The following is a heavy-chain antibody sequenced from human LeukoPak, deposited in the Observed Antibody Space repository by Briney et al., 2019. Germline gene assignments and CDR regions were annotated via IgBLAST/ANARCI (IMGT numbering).Heavy chain of an antibody. CDR3: ARHATYDSSGIHQIAFDI. V-gene: IGHV5-51*01. J-gene: IGHJ3*02. Sequence: GESLKISCKGSGYSFTSYYIGWVRQMPGKGLEWMGIIYPDDSDTRYSPSFQGQVTISADKSISTAYLQWSSLKASDTAMYYCARHATYDSSGIHQIAFDIWGQGTMVTVSS. D-gene: IGHD3-22*01. CDR1: GYSFTSYY. CDR2: IYPDDSDT.